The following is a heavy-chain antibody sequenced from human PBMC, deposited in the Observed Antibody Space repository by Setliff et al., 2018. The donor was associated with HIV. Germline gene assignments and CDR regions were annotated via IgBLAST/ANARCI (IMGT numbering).Heavy chain of an antibody. D-gene: IGHD3-16*01. J-gene: IGHJ5*01. V-gene: IGHV4-61*02. CDR3: ARTREYRFGFGLGQFDP. CDR1: GGSITSVSYY. CDR2: IYSGGST. Sequence: TLSLTCTVSGGSITSVSYYWTWIRQPAGKRLEWIGRIYSGGSTNYNPSLKSRVTISLDTSKNPFSLKLSSVTAADTAVYYCARTREYRFGFGLGQFDPWGQGTLVTVSS.